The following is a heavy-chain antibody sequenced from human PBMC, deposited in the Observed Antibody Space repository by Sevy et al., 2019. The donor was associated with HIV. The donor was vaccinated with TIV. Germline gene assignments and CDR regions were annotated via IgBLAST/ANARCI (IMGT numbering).Heavy chain of an antibody. Sequence: SETLSLTCTLSGGSVSSSSYFWSWIRQPPGKGLESIGYIYYSGSTNYNPSLKSRVTISVDTSKNQLSLKLSSVTAADTAVYYCARVGGLTDYGMDVWGQGTTVTVSS. D-gene: IGHD1-26*01. V-gene: IGHV4-61*01. CDR3: ARVGGLTDYGMDV. CDR1: GGSVSSSSYF. CDR2: IYYSGST. J-gene: IGHJ6*02.